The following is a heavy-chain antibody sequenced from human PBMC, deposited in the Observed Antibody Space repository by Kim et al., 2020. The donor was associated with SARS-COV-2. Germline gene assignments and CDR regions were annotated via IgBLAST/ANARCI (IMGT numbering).Heavy chain of an antibody. CDR1: GFTFSSYA. CDR2: ISSNGGST. V-gene: IGHV3-64D*09. Sequence: GGSLRLSCSVSGFTFSSYAMHWVRQAPGKGLEYVSAISSNGGSTYYADSVKGRFTISRDNSKNTLYLQMSSLRAEDTAVYYCVKMVDDYSNYGNLVSYYYYGMDVWGQGTTVTVSS. CDR3: VKMVDDYSNYGNLVSYYYYGMDV. J-gene: IGHJ6*02. D-gene: IGHD4-4*01.